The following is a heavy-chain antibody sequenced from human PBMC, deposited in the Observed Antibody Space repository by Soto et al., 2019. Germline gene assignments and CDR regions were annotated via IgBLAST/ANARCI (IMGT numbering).Heavy chain of an antibody. J-gene: IGHJ4*02. D-gene: IGHD3-9*01. CDR3: AREATYYDILTGPDY. Sequence: SETLSLTCTVSGGSITRGGYYWSWIRQHPGKGLEWTGYIYYSGSTYYNPSLKSRVTISVDTSKNKFSLKLRSVTAADTAVYYCAREATYYDILTGPDYWGQGTLVTVS. CDR1: GGSITRGGYY. CDR2: IYYSGST. V-gene: IGHV4-31*03.